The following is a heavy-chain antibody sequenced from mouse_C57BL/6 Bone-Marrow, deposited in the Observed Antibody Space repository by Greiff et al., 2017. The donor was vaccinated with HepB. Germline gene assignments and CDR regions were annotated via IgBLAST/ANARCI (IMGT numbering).Heavy chain of an antibody. V-gene: IGHV1-69*01. Sequence: QVQLQQPGAELVMPGASVKLSCKASGYTFTSYWMHGVKQRPGQGLEWIGEIDPSDSYTNYNQKFKGKSTLTVDKSSSTAYMQLSSLTSEDSAVYYCARERGYAMDYWGQGTSVTVSS. J-gene: IGHJ4*01. CDR3: ARERGYAMDY. CDR1: GYTFTSYW. CDR2: IDPSDSYT.